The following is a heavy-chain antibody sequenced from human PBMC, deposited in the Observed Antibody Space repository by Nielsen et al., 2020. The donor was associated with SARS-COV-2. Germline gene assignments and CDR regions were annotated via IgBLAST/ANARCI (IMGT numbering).Heavy chain of an antibody. CDR2: MSWNSGSI. CDR1: GFTFDDYA. D-gene: IGHD2-15*01. J-gene: IGHJ4*02. V-gene: IGHV3-9*01. Sequence: SLKISCAASGFTFDDYAMHWVRQAPGKGLEWVSGMSWNSGSIGYADSVKGRFTISRDNAKNSLYLQMNSLRAEDTALYYCAKVGVGPFDYWGQGTLVTVSS. CDR3: AKVGVGPFDY.